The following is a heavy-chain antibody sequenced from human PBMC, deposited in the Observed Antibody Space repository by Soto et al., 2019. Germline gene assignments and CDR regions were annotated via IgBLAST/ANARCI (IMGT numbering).Heavy chain of an antibody. CDR3: ARGRGLLRFLEWLLPFDY. J-gene: IGHJ4*02. CDR2: INHSGST. CDR1: GGSFSGYY. Sequence: SETLSLTCAVYGGSFSGYYWSWIRQPPGKGLEWIGEINHSGSTNYNPSLKSRVTISVDTSKNQFSLKLSSVTAADTAVYYCARGRGLLRFLEWLLPFDYWGQGTLVTVSS. V-gene: IGHV4-34*01. D-gene: IGHD3-3*01.